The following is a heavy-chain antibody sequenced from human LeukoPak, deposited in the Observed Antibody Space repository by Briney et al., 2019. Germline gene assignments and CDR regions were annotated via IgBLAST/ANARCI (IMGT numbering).Heavy chain of an antibody. Sequence: ASVKVSCKASGYTFTTYYIHWVRQAPGQGLEWMGWINPNSGGTNYAQKFQGRFTMTRDTSISTAYMELSRLRSDDTAVYYCARDYCSSTSCYTVDFWGQGTLVTVSS. CDR1: GYTFTTYY. V-gene: IGHV1-2*02. CDR2: INPNSGGT. CDR3: ARDYCSSTSCYTVDF. D-gene: IGHD2-2*02. J-gene: IGHJ4*02.